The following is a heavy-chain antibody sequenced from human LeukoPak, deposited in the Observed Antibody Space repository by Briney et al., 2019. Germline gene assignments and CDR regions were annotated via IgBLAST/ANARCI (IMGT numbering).Heavy chain of an antibody. D-gene: IGHD3-22*01. CDR3: ARHYDSSGLDAFDI. Sequence: SETLSLTCTVSGGSISSSSYYWGWIRQPPGKGLEWIGSIFYTGSTYYNPSLSLKSRVTISVDTSKNQFSLKLSSMTAADTAVYYCARHYDSSGLDAFDIWGQGTMVTVSS. CDR2: IFYTGST. CDR1: GGSISSSSYY. J-gene: IGHJ3*02. V-gene: IGHV4-39*07.